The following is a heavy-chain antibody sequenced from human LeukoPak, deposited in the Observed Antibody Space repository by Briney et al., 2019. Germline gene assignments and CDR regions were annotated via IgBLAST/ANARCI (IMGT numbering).Heavy chain of an antibody. CDR1: GGSISSYY. CDR3: ARGISSSWYFDY. V-gene: IGHV4-59*08. D-gene: IGHD6-13*01. CDR2: IFYSGST. J-gene: IGHJ4*02. Sequence: SETLSLTCTVSGGSISSYYWSWIRQPPGKGLEWIGYIFYSGSTNYNPSLKSRVTISVDTSKNQFSLKLSSVTAADTAAYYCARGISSSWYFDYWGQGTLVTVSS.